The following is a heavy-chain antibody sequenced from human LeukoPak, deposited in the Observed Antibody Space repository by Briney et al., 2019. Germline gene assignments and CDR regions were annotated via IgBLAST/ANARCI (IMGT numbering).Heavy chain of an antibody. CDR3: ARHSRSGYDL. D-gene: IGHD5-12*01. V-gene: IGHV4-59*08. Sequence: PSETLSLTCTVSGGSISSYYWSWIRQPPVKGLEWIGYIYYSGSTNYNPSLKSRVAISVDTSKNQFSLKLSSVTAADTAVYYCARHSRSGYDLWGRGTLVTVSS. J-gene: IGHJ2*01. CDR1: GGSISSYY. CDR2: IYYSGST.